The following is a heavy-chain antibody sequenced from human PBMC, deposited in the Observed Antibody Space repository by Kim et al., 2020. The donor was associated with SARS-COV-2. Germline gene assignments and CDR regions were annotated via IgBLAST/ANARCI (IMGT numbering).Heavy chain of an antibody. J-gene: IGHJ5*02. V-gene: IGHV4-39*01. D-gene: IGHD3-10*01. CDR2: IFQSGTT. Sequence: SETLSLTCTVSDGFISSSSFYWGWIRQPPGKGLEWIGSIFQSGTTHYNPSLKSRVTISVDTSKNQFSLKLNSLTAADTAVYFCATPDRGPVFGTWGQGT. CDR3: ATPDRGPVFGT. CDR1: DGFISSSSFY.